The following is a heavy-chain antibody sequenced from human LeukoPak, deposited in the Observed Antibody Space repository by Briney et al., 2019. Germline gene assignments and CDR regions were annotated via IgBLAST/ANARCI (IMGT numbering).Heavy chain of an antibody. CDR2: INHSGST. CDR1: GGSFSGYY. D-gene: IGHD3-22*01. J-gene: IGHJ4*02. Sequence: SETLSLTCAVYGGSFSGYYWSWIRQPPGKGLEWIGEINHSGSTNYNPSLKSRVTISVDTSKNQFSLKLSSVTAADTAVYYCARLRIASSGYYPLYFDYWGQGTLVTVSS. V-gene: IGHV4-34*01. CDR3: ARLRIASSGYYPLYFDY.